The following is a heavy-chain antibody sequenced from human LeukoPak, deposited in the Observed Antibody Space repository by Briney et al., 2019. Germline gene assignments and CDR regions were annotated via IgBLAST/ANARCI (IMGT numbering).Heavy chain of an antibody. D-gene: IGHD3-10*01. Sequence: PGGSLRLSCAASGFTFSSYAMSWVRQAPGKGLVWVSRINSDGSSTRYADSVKGRFTISRDNAKNTLYLQMNSLRAEDTAVYYCASSSMVRGVIVYYYYMDVWGKGITVTVSS. CDR3: ASSSMVRGVIVYYYYMDV. J-gene: IGHJ6*03. V-gene: IGHV3-74*01. CDR1: GFTFSSYA. CDR2: INSDGSST.